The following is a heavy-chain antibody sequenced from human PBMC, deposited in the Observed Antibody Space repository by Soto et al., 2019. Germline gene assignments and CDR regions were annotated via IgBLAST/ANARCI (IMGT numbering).Heavy chain of an antibody. CDR2: ISGSGGNT. Sequence: GGSLRLSCAASGFSFSSYAMSWVRQAPGKGLEWVSGISGSGGNTFYGDSVKGRFTIYRDNSKNTLYLQMNSLRDADTAVYFCAKDHHDILTGYSRYFDYWGQGTLVTVSS. V-gene: IGHV3-23*01. CDR3: AKDHHDILTGYSRYFDY. D-gene: IGHD3-9*01. J-gene: IGHJ4*02. CDR1: GFSFSSYA.